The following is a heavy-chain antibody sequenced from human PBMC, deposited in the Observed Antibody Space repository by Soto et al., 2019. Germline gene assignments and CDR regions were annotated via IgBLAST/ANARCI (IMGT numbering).Heavy chain of an antibody. D-gene: IGHD1-20*01. CDR2: ISGTGGNT. V-gene: IGHV3-23*01. CDR1: GFTFSSYA. Sequence: GGSLRLSCAASGFTFSSYAMTWVRQAPGKGLEWVSTISGTGGNTYYADSVKGRFTVSRDNSKNTVYLQMNSLRAEDTAVYYCVKAVYLLDFDYWGQGTLVTVSS. J-gene: IGHJ4*02. CDR3: VKAVYLLDFDY.